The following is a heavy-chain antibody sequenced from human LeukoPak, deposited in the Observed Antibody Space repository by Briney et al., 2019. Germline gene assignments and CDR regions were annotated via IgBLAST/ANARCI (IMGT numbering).Heavy chain of an antibody. D-gene: IGHD6-13*01. CDR2: TYYRSKWYN. V-gene: IGHV6-1*01. CDR3: ARVGKRMAAAGDYYFYMDV. CDR1: GDSVSSNSAA. Sequence: SQTLSLTCAISGDSVSSNSAAWNWIRQSPSRGLEWLGRTYYRSKWYNDYAVSVKSRITINPDTSKNHFSLQLNSVTPEDTAVYYCARVGKRMAAAGDYYFYMDVWGKGTTVTISS. J-gene: IGHJ6*03.